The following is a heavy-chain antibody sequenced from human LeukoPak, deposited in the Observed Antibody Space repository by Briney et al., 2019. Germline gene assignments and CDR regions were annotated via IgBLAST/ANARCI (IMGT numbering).Heavy chain of an antibody. V-gene: IGHV4-38-2*02. D-gene: IGHD3-10*01. CDR2: IYHTGTT. CDR3: ARKGRGPYGSVNGYFDY. J-gene: IGHJ4*02. CDR1: GNSISSGYY. Sequence: SETLSLTCTVSGNSISSGYYWGWIRQPPGRGLEWIGIIYHTGTTYYNSSLKSRVTISVDTSKNQFSLKLNFVTAADTAVYYCARKGRGPYGSVNGYFDYWGQGTLVTVSS.